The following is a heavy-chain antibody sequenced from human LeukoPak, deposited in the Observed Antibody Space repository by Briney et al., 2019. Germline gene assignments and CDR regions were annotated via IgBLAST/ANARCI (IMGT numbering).Heavy chain of an antibody. V-gene: IGHV1-2*02. CDR2: INPNSGGT. D-gene: IGHD3-9*01. CDR1: GYTFTGYY. CDR3: VPSSDWYYFDY. Sequence: SVKVSCKASGYTFTGYYMHWVRQAPGQGLEWMGWINPNSGGTNYAQKFQGRVTMTRDTSISTAYMELSRLTSDDTAVYYCVPSSDWYYFDYWGQGTLVTVSS. J-gene: IGHJ4*02.